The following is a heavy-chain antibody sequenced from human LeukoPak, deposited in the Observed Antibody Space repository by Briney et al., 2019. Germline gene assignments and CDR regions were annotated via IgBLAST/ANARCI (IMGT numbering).Heavy chain of an antibody. CDR3: ARDCPSCSNGLCGGDCCSGY. J-gene: IGHJ4*02. Sequence: ASVKVSCKASGYTFSSYGISWVRQAPGRGLEWMGWISAYKGNTNYAQKLQGRVTMTTDTSTSTAYMELRSLRSDDTAVYYCARDCPSCSNGLCGGDCCSGYWGQGTLVTVSS. V-gene: IGHV1-18*01. D-gene: IGHD2-21*02. CDR2: ISAYKGNT. CDR1: GYTFSSYG.